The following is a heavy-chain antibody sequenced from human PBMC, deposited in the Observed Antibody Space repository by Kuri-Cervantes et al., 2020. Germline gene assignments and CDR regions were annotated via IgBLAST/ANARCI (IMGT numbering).Heavy chain of an antibody. D-gene: IGHD3-10*01. J-gene: IGHJ6*02. Sequence: GSLRLSCAVSGGSISSNNWWNWVRQPPAKGLEWIGGIYHSGDTNYNPSLKSRVTISIDKSKNQFSLKLSSVIAADTAVYYCVVGGFSGSYYDYYYYGMDVWGQGTTVTVSS. CDR3: VVGGFSGSYYDYYYYGMDV. CDR1: GGSISSNNW. CDR2: IYHSGDT. V-gene: IGHV4-4*02.